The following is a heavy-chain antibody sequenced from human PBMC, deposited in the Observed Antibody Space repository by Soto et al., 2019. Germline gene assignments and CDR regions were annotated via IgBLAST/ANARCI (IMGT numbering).Heavy chain of an antibody. J-gene: IGHJ3*02. V-gene: IGHV5-51*01. CDR2: IYPGDSDT. CDR3: ATQVVPADPKGGNDAFDI. Sequence: PGESLKISCKGSGYSFTSYWIGWVRQMPGKGLEWMGIIYPGDSDTRYSPSFQGQVTISADKSISTAYLQWSSLKASDTAMYYCATQVVPADPKGGNDAFDIWGQGTIVTVSS. D-gene: IGHD2-2*01. CDR1: GYSFTSYW.